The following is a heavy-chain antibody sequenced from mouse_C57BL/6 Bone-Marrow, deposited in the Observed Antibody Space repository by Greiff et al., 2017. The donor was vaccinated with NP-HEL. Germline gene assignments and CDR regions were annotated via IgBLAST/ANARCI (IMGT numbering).Heavy chain of an antibody. Sequence: VQLQQSGPELVKPGASVKISCKASGYAFSSSWMNWVKQRPGKGLEWIGRIYPGDGDTNYNGKFKGKATLTADKSSSPAYMQLSSLTSEDSAVYFCARWAGLAYWGQGTLVTVSA. V-gene: IGHV1-82*01. CDR2: IYPGDGDT. J-gene: IGHJ3*01. CDR3: ARWAGLAY. CDR1: GYAFSSSW.